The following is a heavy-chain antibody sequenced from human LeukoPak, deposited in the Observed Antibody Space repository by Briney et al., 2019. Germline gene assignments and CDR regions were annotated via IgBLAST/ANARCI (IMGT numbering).Heavy chain of an antibody. CDR3: AKVPHYDILTGYLDY. CDR2: ISWNSGSI. J-gene: IGHJ4*02. D-gene: IGHD3-9*01. Sequence: PGGSLRLSCAASGFTFDDYAMHWVRQAPGKGLEWVSGISWNSGSIGYADSVKGRFTISRDNAKNSLYLQMNSLRAEGTALYYCAKVPHYDILTGYLDYWGQGTLVTVSS. V-gene: IGHV3-9*01. CDR1: GFTFDDYA.